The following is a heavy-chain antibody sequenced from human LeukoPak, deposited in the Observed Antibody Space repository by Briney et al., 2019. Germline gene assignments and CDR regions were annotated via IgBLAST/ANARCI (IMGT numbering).Heavy chain of an antibody. D-gene: IGHD2-15*01. Sequence: SETLSLTCTVSGASISSGNYYWTWIRQPAGKGLEWIGSIYYSGSTHYNPSLKSRVTISVDTSKNQFSLKLSSVTAADTAVYYCARHEGGGFQYYFDYWGQGTLVTVSS. J-gene: IGHJ4*02. CDR2: IYYSGST. CDR3: ARHEGGGFQYYFDY. V-gene: IGHV4-39*01. CDR1: GASISSGNYY.